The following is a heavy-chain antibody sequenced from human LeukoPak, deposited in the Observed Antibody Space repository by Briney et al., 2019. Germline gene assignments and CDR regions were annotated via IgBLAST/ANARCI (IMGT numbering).Heavy chain of an antibody. V-gene: IGHV4-39*01. CDR1: GGSISSSSYY. D-gene: IGHD6-19*01. J-gene: IGHJ4*02. Sequence: PSESLSLTWFVSGGSISSSSYYWGWIRQPPGKGLEWIGGISYSGSTYYNPSLRSRVTISVDPSKNQFSLKLNSVTAADTAVYYCARHLQNGSGWYGVVDYWGQGTLVTVSS. CDR3: ARHLQNGSGWYGVVDY. CDR2: ISYSGST.